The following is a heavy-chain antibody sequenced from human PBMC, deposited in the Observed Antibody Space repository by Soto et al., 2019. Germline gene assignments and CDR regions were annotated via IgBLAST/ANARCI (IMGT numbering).Heavy chain of an antibody. J-gene: IGHJ6*03. CDR2: IIPILGIA. CDR3: RIAANYYYMDV. V-gene: IGHV1-69*02. Sequence: VSCKASGGTFSSYTISWVRQAPGQGLEWMGRIIPILGIANYAQKFQGRVTITADKSTSTAYMELSSLRSEDTAVYYGRIAANYYYMDVWGKGTTVTVS. CDR1: GGTFSSYT. D-gene: IGHD6-13*01.